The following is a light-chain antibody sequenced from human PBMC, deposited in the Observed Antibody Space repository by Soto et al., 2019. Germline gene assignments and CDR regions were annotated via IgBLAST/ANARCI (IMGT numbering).Light chain of an antibody. J-gene: IGKJ1*01. V-gene: IGKV1-5*01. CDR1: QSISSW. CDR3: QQYNSYSGT. CDR2: DAS. Sequence: GDRDSSTCRASQSISSWLAWYQQKPGKAPKLLIYDASSLESGVPSRFSGSGYGTEFTLTISSLQTDDFATYYCQQYNSYSGTFGQGTKVDIK.